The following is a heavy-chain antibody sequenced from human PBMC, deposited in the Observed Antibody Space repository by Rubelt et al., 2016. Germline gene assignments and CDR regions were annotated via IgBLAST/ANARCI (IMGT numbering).Heavy chain of an antibody. D-gene: IGHD6-19*01. CDR1: GFTFDDYA. CDR3: AKDGHEVAGFLGFDY. V-gene: IGHV3-9*01. J-gene: IGHJ4*02. Sequence: EVQLVESGGGLVQPGRSLRLSCAASGFTFDDYAMHWVRQAPGKGLEWVSGISWNSGSIGYADSVKGRFTSSRDNAKNSLYLQMNSLRAEDTALYYCAKDGHEVAGFLGFDYWGQGTLVTVSS. CDR2: ISWNSGSI.